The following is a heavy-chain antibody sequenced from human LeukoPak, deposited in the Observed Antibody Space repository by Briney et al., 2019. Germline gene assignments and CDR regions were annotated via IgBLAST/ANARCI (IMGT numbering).Heavy chain of an antibody. D-gene: IGHD3-3*01. J-gene: IGHJ6*03. CDR3: ARAPTRPGNFWCGHYNPYYMDV. V-gene: IGHV1-8*03. Sequence: ASVKVSCETSGYTFSNFDINWVRQAPGQGLEWMGWMSPKSGNTGYAQKFQGRITVTRNSTISTAYMELSSLRSEDTAIYYCARAPTRPGNFWCGHYNPYYMDVWGKGTAVIVSS. CDR1: GYTFSNFD. CDR2: MSPKSGNT.